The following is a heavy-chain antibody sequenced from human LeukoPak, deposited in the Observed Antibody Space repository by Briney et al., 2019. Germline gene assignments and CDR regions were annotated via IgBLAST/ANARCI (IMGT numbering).Heavy chain of an antibody. D-gene: IGHD3-10*01. CDR3: AKVRSYYGSRSPFDY. Sequence: GGSLRLSCAASGFTFSSYGMHWVRQAPGKGLEWVAFIRSDGSDKYYADSVKGRFTISRDNSKNTLYLQMNSLRPEDTSVYYCAKVRSYYGSRSPFDYWGQGSLVTVSS. V-gene: IGHV3-30*02. CDR1: GFTFSSYG. CDR2: IRSDGSDK. J-gene: IGHJ4*02.